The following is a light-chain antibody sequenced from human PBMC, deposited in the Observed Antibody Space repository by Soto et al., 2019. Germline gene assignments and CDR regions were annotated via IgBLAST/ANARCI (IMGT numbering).Light chain of an antibody. J-gene: IGKJ1*01. CDR1: QTIGTNF. Sequence: EIVLTQSPGTLSLSPGETATLSCRASQTIGTNFLAWYQQKPGQAPRLLMFGTSNRATDIPGRFGGSGSGTDFTLTINRLEPEDFAVYYCQHYSRTLPWTFGQGTKVDIK. CDR2: GTS. V-gene: IGKV3-20*01. CDR3: QHYSRTLPWT.